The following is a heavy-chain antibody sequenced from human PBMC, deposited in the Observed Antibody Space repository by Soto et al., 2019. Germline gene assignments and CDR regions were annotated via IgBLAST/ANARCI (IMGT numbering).Heavy chain of an antibody. J-gene: IGHJ4*02. CDR2: ISYDGSNK. V-gene: IGHV3-30-3*01. D-gene: IGHD2-21*02. CDR3: ARDPVAYCGGDCRTFDY. CDR1: GFTFSSYA. Sequence: QVQLVESGGGVVQPGRSLRLSCAASGFTFSSYAMHWVRQAPGKGLEWVAVISYDGSNKYYADSVKGRFTISRDNSKNXXCLQMNSLRAEDTAVYYCARDPVAYCGGDCRTFDYWGQGTLVTVSS.